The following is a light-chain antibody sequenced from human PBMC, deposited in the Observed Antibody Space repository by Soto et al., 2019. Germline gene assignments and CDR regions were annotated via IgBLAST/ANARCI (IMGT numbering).Light chain of an antibody. CDR1: QDISNY. CDR3: QQYDNLPLT. J-gene: IGKJ4*01. Sequence: DIQMTQSPSSLSASVGDRVTITCQASQDISNYLNWYKQKPGKAPKLLIYDASKLETEAPSRLSGSGFGTVFTFTISSLQPEDIATYYCQQYDNLPLTFGGGTKVDIK. V-gene: IGKV1-33*01. CDR2: DAS.